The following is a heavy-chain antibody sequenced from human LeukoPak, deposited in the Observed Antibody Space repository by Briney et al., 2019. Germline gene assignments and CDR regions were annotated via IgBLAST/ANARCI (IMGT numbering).Heavy chain of an antibody. CDR3: VRESGGYYGGAFDY. D-gene: IGHD3-22*01. J-gene: IGHJ4*02. Sequence: ASVKVSCKASAYTFTSYGISWVRQAPGQGLEWMGWISAYNGNTNYAQKLQGRVTMTTDTSTSTAYMELRSLRSDDTAVYYCVRESGGYYGGAFDYWGQGTLVTVSS. CDR2: ISAYNGNT. CDR1: AYTFTSYG. V-gene: IGHV1-18*01.